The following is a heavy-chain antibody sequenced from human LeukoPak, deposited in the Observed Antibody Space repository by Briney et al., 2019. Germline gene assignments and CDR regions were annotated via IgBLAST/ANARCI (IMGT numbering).Heavy chain of an antibody. CDR3: ARGICIGGSCYSDPSDY. V-gene: IGHV4-59*01. J-gene: IGHJ4*02. CDR1: GGSISSYY. CDR2: IYYSGST. D-gene: IGHD2-15*01. Sequence: SETLSLTCTVSGGSISSYYWSWIRQPPGKGLEWIAYIYYSGSTNYNPSLKSRVTISVDTSKNQFSLKLTSVTAADTAVYYCARGICIGGSCYSDPSDYWGQGTLVTVSS.